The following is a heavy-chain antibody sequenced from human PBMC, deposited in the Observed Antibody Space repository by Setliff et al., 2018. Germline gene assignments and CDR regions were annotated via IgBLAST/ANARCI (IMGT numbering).Heavy chain of an antibody. D-gene: IGHD3-10*02. CDR2: INRRGST. CDR1: GGSVNSGYDN. J-gene: IGHJ5*02. CDR3: ARGNDVRFDP. V-gene: IGHV4-61*09. Sequence: SETLSLTCTVSGGSVNSGYDNWNWLRQPAGKGLEWIGHINRRGSTNFTPSLKSRVTISLDTSKNHFSLTLNSVTAADTAVYFCARGNDVRFDPWGQGTLVTV.